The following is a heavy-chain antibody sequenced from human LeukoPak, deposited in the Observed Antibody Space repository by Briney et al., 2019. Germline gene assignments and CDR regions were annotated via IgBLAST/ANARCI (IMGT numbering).Heavy chain of an antibody. CDR2: LWSDGTNQ. V-gene: IGHV3-33*01. CDR1: GFTFNHYG. D-gene: IGHD4-11*01. J-gene: IGHJ4*02. Sequence: GGSLRLSCAAAGFTFNHYGMHWVRQAPGKRREWVAVLWSDGTNQYYADSVKARFTISRDDSGNTVYLQMNSLRPEDTGVYYCARDAQRGFDYSNSLEYWGQGTPVTVST. CDR3: ARDAQRGFDYSNSLEY.